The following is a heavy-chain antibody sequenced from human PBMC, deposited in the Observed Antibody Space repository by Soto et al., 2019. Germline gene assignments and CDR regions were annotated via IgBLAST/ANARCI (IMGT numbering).Heavy chain of an antibody. Sequence: QLQLQESGSGLVKPSQTLSLTCAVSGGSISSGGYSWSWIRQPPGKGLEWIGYIYHSGSTYYNPSLKIRVTISVDSAKNQFSLKLSSVTAADTAVYYGARGQVVAAQHWGQGTLVTVSS. CDR1: GGSISSGGYS. D-gene: IGHD2-15*01. CDR3: ARGQVVAAQH. V-gene: IGHV4-30-2*01. CDR2: IYHSGST. J-gene: IGHJ4*02.